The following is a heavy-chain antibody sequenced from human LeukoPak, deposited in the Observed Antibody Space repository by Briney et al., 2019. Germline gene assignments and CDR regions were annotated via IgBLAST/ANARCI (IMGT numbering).Heavy chain of an antibody. V-gene: IGHV3-7*04. CDR3: ARGPATYNWNYFFDF. J-gene: IGHJ4*02. Sequence: GGSLRLSCAASGFTFSSFWMTWVRQAPGQGLEWVANIKQDGSEKFYLGSVKGRFTVSRDNAKNSLFLQMDSLRAEDTAVFYCARGPATYNWNYFFDFWGQGTLVTVSS. D-gene: IGHD1-7*01. CDR2: IKQDGSEK. CDR1: GFTFSSFW.